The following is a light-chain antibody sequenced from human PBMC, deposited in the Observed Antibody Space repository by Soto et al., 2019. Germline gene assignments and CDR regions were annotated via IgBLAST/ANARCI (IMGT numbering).Light chain of an antibody. CDR2: AAS. CDR3: QQSYSTPGT. V-gene: IGKV1-39*01. CDR1: QSISSY. J-gene: IGKJ2*01. Sequence: DLQMTQSPSSLSASVGDRVTITCRASQSISSYLNWYQQKPGKAPKLLIYAASSLQSGVPSRFSGSGSMTDFTLTISSLQPEDFATYYCQQSYSTPGTFGQGTKLEIK.